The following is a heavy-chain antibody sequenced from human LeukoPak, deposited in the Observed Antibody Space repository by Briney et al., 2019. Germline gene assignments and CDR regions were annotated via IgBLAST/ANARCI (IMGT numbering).Heavy chain of an antibody. Sequence: ASVKVSCKASGYTFTSYAMNWVRQAPGQGLEWMGWINTNTGNPTYAQGFTGRFVFSLDTSVSTAYLQISSLKAEDTAVYYCARNGRVRRVVKDLFEYWGQGTLVAVSS. CDR3: ARNGRVRRVVKDLFEY. CDR1: GYTFTSYA. CDR2: INTNTGNP. J-gene: IGHJ4*02. V-gene: IGHV7-4-1*02. D-gene: IGHD3-10*01.